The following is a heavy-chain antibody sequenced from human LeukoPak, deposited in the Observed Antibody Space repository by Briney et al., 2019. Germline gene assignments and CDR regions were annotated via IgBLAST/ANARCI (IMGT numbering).Heavy chain of an antibody. Sequence: SETLSLTCTVSGGSISSGSYYWSWIRQPAGKGLEWIGRIYTSGSTNYNPSLKSRVTISVDTSNNQFSLKLRSVTAADTAVYYCARSGQLLSDNNWFDPWGQGTLVTVSS. D-gene: IGHD2-2*01. CDR2: IYTSGST. J-gene: IGHJ5*02. CDR1: GGSISSGSYY. V-gene: IGHV4-61*02. CDR3: ARSGQLLSDNNWFDP.